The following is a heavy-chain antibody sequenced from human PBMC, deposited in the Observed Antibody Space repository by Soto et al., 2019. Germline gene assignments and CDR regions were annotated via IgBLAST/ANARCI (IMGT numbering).Heavy chain of an antibody. CDR2: IQYSGTSSFFP. CDR3: AAGEASSRNLAPYYLDF. J-gene: IGHJ4*02. CDR1: GGSMRNYF. D-gene: IGHD6-13*01. V-gene: IGHV4-59*01. Sequence: SVTLSLTCTVSGGSMRNYFWTWIRQPPGKGLEWIRYIQYSGTSSFFPAYTPLRRRRVTISDDTSKNQFSLKLLSVTTADTAVYFCAAGEASSRNLAPYYLDFWGQGTLVTVS.